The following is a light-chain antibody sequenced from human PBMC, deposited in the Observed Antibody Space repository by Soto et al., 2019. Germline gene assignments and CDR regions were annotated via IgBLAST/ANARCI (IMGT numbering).Light chain of an antibody. CDR1: QGIRND. V-gene: IGKV1-6*01. J-gene: IGKJ1*01. Sequence: AIPMTQSPSSLSASVGDRVTITCRASQGIRNDLGWYQQKPGKAPKLLIYDTSNLQSGVPSRFSGSGSGTDFTLTISSLQPEDFATYYCLQDYNYPWTFGQGTKVEIK. CDR2: DTS. CDR3: LQDYNYPWT.